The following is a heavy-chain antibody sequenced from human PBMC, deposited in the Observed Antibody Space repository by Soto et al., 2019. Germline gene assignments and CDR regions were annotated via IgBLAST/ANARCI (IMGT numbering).Heavy chain of an antibody. J-gene: IGHJ6*02. CDR2: ISAYNGNT. CDR1: GYTFTSYG. V-gene: IGHV1-18*01. CDR3: XXXXXXXXX. Sequence: QVQLVQSGAEVKKPGASVKVSCKASGYTFTSYGISWVRQAPGQGLEWMGWISAYNGNTNYAQKLQGRVTMTTDTSTXXAXXXXXXXXXDXXXXXXXXXXXXXXXXWGQGTTVTVSS.